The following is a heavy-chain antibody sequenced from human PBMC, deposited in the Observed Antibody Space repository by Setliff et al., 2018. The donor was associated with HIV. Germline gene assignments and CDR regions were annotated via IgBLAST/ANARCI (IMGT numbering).Heavy chain of an antibody. J-gene: IGHJ4*02. CDR3: ARGPPFAY. CDR2: IAYSGTTMYT. V-gene: IGHV4-39*07. Sequence: SETLSLTCTVSGGSFIGSSFQSTWLRQTPGKGLEWIADIAYSGTTMYTNYNPSLESRVIISVDTSRDQFFLKLTSVTADDTGIYYCARGPPFAYWGQGLLVTVSS. CDR1: GGSFIGSSFQ.